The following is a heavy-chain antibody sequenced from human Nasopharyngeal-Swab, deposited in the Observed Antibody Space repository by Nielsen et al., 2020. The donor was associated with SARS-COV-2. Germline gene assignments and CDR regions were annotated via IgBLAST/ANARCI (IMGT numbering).Heavy chain of an antibody. CDR3: AKDPEYSSSSIWGY. Sequence: GESLKISCAASGFTFSSDAMSWVRQAQGKGLEWVSTIICSGGITYYADSVKGRFTISRDNSKNTLYLQVNSLRAEDTAVYFCAKDPEYSSSSIWGYWGQGTLVTVSS. CDR2: IICSGGIT. CDR1: GFTFSSDA. J-gene: IGHJ4*02. V-gene: IGHV3-23*01. D-gene: IGHD6-6*01.